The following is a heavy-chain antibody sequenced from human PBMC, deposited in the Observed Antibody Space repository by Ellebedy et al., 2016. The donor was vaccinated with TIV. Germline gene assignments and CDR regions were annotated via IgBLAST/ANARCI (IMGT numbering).Heavy chain of an antibody. CDR2: IKRDGSER. CDR3: ARDGGGYFFDY. Sequence: GESLKISCIVSGLTFSDHWMSWVRQAPGKGLEWLANIKRDGSERYYADSVKGRFTISRDNAKNSLYLQMNSLRDEETAVYYCARDGGGYFFDYWGQGTLVTVSS. V-gene: IGHV3-7*01. J-gene: IGHJ4*02. D-gene: IGHD2-15*01. CDR1: GLTFSDHW.